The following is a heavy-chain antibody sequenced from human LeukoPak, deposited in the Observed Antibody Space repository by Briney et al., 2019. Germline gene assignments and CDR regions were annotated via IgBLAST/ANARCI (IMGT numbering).Heavy chain of an antibody. CDR3: ARSNQADDY. V-gene: IGHV3-11*04. CDR1: GFTFSDYY. CDR2: ISSSGYTA. D-gene: IGHD1-14*01. J-gene: IGHJ4*02. Sequence: GGSLRLSCAASGFTFSDYYMSWIRQAPGRGLEWISYISSSGYTANYADSVRGRFTISRDNARNSLYLQLDSLRAEDTGVYYCARSNQADDYWGQGTLVTVSS.